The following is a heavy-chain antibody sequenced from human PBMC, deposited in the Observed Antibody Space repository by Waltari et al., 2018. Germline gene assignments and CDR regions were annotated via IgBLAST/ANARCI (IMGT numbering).Heavy chain of an antibody. Sequence: EVQLVESGGGLVQPGGSLRLSCAASGFTFSSHWMHWVRQAPGKGLVWVLRIKSDGSSTRYADAVKGRFTISRDNAKNTLYLQMTSLRAEDTAVYYCARDGVGAGHDLDYWGQGTLVTVSS. CDR1: GFTFSSHW. CDR2: IKSDGSST. V-gene: IGHV3-74*01. CDR3: ARDGVGAGHDLDY. J-gene: IGHJ4*02. D-gene: IGHD1-26*01.